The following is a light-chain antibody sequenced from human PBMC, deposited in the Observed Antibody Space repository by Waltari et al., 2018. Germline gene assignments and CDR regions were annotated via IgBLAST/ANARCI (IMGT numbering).Light chain of an antibody. CDR2: EVS. CDR1: SSDDGGYTH. Sequence: QSALTQPASVSRSPGPTIPISCTGTSSDDGGYTHVSWYPQHPGKAPQLMIYEVSNRPSGVSYRFSGSKSGITASLTISGRQAEDEADYYCSSYTSSSTPWVFGGGTKLTVL. V-gene: IGLV2-14*01. CDR3: SSYTSSSTPWV. J-gene: IGLJ3*02.